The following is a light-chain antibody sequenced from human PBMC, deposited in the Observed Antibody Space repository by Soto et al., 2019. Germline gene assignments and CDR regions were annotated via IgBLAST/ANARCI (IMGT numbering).Light chain of an antibody. J-gene: IGKJ5*01. CDR1: QSISSY. Sequence: EIQVTQSPSSLSASVGDRVTITCRASQSISSYLNWYQQKPGEAPKLLIYATSTLPSGVPSRFSGSGSGTDFTLTITSLQPEDFATYYCQQSYSTPITFGQGTRLEIK. CDR3: QQSYSTPIT. V-gene: IGKV1-39*01. CDR2: ATS.